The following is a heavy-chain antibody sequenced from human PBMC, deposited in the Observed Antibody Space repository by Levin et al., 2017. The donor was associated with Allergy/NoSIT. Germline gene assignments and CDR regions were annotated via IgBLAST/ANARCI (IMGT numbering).Heavy chain of an antibody. CDR2: IYYSGST. Sequence: SETLSLTCTVSGGSMASPSYYWGWIRQPPGKGLEWIGTIYYSGSTYYNPSLKSRLTISLDTSKNQFSLKLTSVIAADTAVYYCARPRGVSRRLEIEYWGQGTLVTVSS. CDR1: GGSMASPSYY. CDR3: ARPRGVSRRLEIEY. J-gene: IGHJ4*02. V-gene: IGHV4-39*01. D-gene: IGHD3-10*01.